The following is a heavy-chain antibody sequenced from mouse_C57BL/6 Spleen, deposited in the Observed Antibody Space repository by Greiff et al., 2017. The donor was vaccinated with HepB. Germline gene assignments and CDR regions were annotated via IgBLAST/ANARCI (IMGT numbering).Heavy chain of an antibody. CDR2: IYPGDGDT. CDR1: GYAFSSSW. Sequence: VQLQQSGPELVKPGASVKISCKASGYAFSSSWMNWVKQRPGKGLEWIGRIYPGDGDTNYNGKFKGKATLTADKSSSTAYMQLSSLTSEDSAVYFCARRPNWDGDYFDYWGQGTTLTVSS. CDR3: ARRPNWDGDYFDY. D-gene: IGHD4-1*01. V-gene: IGHV1-82*01. J-gene: IGHJ2*01.